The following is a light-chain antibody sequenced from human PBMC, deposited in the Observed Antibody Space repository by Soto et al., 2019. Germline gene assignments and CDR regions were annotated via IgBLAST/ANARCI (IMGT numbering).Light chain of an antibody. V-gene: IGKV1-39*01. CDR1: QSISSY. Sequence: DIQMTQSPSSLSASVGDRVTITCRASQSISSYLNWYQQKPGKAPKLLMYAASSLQSGVPSRFSGSGSGTDFTLTISSLQPEDFATYYCQQSYSTPPTFGGGTKVKIK. CDR3: QQSYSTPPT. J-gene: IGKJ4*01. CDR2: AAS.